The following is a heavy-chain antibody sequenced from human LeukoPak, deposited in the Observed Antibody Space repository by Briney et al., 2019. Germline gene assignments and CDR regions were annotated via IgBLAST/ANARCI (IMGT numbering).Heavy chain of an antibody. Sequence: ASVKVSCKASGYTITNNWMHWVRQAPGQGLEWMGVINPSGTGTSYGQKFQGRITMSRDTSTSTVYMELSSLRSEDTAFYYCATDHSMADTAWWFDPWGQGTLVTVSS. CDR1: GYTITNNW. J-gene: IGHJ5*02. V-gene: IGHV1-46*01. CDR3: ATDHSMADTAWWFDP. D-gene: IGHD5-24*01. CDR2: INPSGTGT.